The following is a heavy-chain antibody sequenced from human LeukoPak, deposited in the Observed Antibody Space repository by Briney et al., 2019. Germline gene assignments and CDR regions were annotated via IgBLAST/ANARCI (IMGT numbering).Heavy chain of an antibody. D-gene: IGHD6-19*01. CDR1: GFTFRSYG. CDR2: ISYDGSNK. J-gene: IGHJ4*02. V-gene: IGHV3-30*18. Sequence: GGSLRLSCAASGFTFRSYGIHWVRQAPGKGLEWVAVISYDGSNKYYSDSVKGRCTISRDNSKNTLHLQMNSLRLEDTALYYCAKEGIDSSGFRSGGPDYWGQGTLVTVSS. CDR3: AKEGIDSSGFRSGGPDY.